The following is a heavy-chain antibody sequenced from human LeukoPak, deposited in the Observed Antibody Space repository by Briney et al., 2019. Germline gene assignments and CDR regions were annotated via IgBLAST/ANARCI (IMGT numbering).Heavy chain of an antibody. D-gene: IGHD3-3*01. Sequence: GGSLRLSCAASGLTFSSYAMSWVRQAREKGLEWVSSISGSSGHTYYADSVKGRFTISRDNSKNTLYLQMNSLRAEDTAVYYCAKVGFSEMEWLLYSDHWGQGTLVTVSS. CDR2: ISGSSGHT. CDR1: GLTFSSYA. J-gene: IGHJ4*02. CDR3: AKVGFSEMEWLLYSDH. V-gene: IGHV3-23*01.